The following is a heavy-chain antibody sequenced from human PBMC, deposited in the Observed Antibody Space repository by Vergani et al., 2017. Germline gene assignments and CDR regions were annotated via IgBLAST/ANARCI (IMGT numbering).Heavy chain of an antibody. CDR1: GYTFTSYA. V-gene: IGHV1-3*04. Sequence: QVQLVQSGAEVKKPGASVKVSCKASGYTFTSYAMHWVRQAPGQRLEWMGWINTGNGNKKYSQQFQGRVTITRDTSASTAYMELRSLRSEDKAVYYCARPPPGFSAFDIWGQGTMVTVSS. D-gene: IGHD3-3*02. CDR2: INTGNGNK. J-gene: IGHJ3*02. CDR3: ARPPPGFSAFDI.